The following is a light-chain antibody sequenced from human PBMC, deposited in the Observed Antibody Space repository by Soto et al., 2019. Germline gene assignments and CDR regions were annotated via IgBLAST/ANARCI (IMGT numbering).Light chain of an antibody. J-gene: IGKJ5*01. CDR1: QDIRNF. CDR3: QQYDDLLS. Sequence: IQMTQSPSSLSASVGDRVTITCQASQDIRNFLNWYQQKPGKAPKLLIYDASNLQTGVPSRFSGGGSGTDFTFTISSLQPEDIATYYCQQYDDLLSFGQGTRLELK. V-gene: IGKV1-33*01. CDR2: DAS.